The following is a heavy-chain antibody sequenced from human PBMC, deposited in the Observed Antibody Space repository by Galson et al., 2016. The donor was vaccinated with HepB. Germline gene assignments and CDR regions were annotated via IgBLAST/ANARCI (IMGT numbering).Heavy chain of an antibody. CDR3: ARAHNFGCISSNCYGEYYYGMDV. V-gene: IGHV3-33*01. Sequence: SLRLSCAASGFTFKNFGMHWVRQAPGKGLEWVAFIWYDGSKKYYGDSVEGRFPSSRDNSKKTLYLQMNSLRVEDTAGYYCARAHNFGCISSNCYGEYYYGMDVWGQGTTVTVS. CDR2: IWYDGSKK. CDR1: GFTFKNFG. D-gene: IGHD2-2*01. J-gene: IGHJ6*02.